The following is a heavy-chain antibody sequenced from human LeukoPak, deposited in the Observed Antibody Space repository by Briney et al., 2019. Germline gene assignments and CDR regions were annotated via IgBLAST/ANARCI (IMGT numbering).Heavy chain of an antibody. D-gene: IGHD4-17*01. V-gene: IGHV3-21*01. Sequence: PGGSLRLSCAASGFTFSSYSMNWVRQAPGKGLEWVSSISSSSSYIYYADSVKGRFTISRDNAKNSLYPQMNSLRAEDTAVYYCATIEAVRFHYWGQGTLVTVSS. J-gene: IGHJ4*02. CDR2: ISSSSSYI. CDR3: ATIEAVRFHY. CDR1: GFTFSSYS.